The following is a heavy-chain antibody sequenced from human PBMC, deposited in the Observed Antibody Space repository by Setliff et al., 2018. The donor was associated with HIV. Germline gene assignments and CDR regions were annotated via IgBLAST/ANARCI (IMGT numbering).Heavy chain of an antibody. CDR2: IYYSGST. CDR3: ARDGVVPAAMDYYGLDV. Sequence: PSETLSLTCTVSGGSISSSSYYWGWIRQPPGKGLEWIGSIYYSGSTYYNPSLKSRVTISVGTSKNQFSLKLSSVTAADTAVYYCARDGVVPAAMDYYGLDVWGQGTTVTVSS. CDR1: GGSISSSSYY. V-gene: IGHV4-39*07. J-gene: IGHJ6*02. D-gene: IGHD2-2*01.